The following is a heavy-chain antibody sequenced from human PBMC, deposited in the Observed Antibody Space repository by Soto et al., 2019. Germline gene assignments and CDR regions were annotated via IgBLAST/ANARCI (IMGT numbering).Heavy chain of an antibody. D-gene: IGHD3-22*01. CDR1: GFTFDDYA. J-gene: IGHJ3*02. V-gene: IGHV3-9*01. Sequence: DVQLVESGGGLVQPGRSLRLSCAASGFTFDDYAMHWVRQAPGKGLEWVSGISWNSGSIGYADSVKGRFTISRDNAKNSLYLQMNSLRAEDTALYYCAKDIRPLGYDSSGYPPLGAFDIWGQGTMVTVSS. CDR2: ISWNSGSI. CDR3: AKDIRPLGYDSSGYPPLGAFDI.